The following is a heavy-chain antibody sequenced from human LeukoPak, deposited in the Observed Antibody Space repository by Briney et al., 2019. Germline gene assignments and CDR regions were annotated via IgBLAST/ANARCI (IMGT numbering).Heavy chain of an antibody. CDR3: ARAGIAVAGTVYWFDP. Sequence: GGPLRLACAASGFTFSSYAMTWVRQAPGKGLDWVAVIWYDGSNKYYADSVKGRFTISRDNSKNTLYLQMNSLRAEDTAVYYCARAGIAVAGTVYWFDPWGQGTLVTVSS. J-gene: IGHJ5*02. V-gene: IGHV3-33*08. D-gene: IGHD6-19*01. CDR2: IWYDGSNK. CDR1: GFTFSSYA.